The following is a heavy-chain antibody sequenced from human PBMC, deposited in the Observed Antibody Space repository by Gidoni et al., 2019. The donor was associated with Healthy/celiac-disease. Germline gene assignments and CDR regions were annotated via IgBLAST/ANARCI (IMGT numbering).Heavy chain of an antibody. Sequence: QVKLQESGPGLGKPSQTLSLTCPVPGGPIRSGGYYWSWIRPHPGKGLGWIGYIYYSGSTYYHPSLKSRVTISVDTSTNQFSLTLSSVTASDTAVYYCALSSGSYGSPWGQGTLVPVSS. CDR2: IYYSGST. D-gene: IGHD5-18*01. CDR1: GGPIRSGGYY. CDR3: ALSSGSYGSP. J-gene: IGHJ5*02. V-gene: IGHV4-31*03.